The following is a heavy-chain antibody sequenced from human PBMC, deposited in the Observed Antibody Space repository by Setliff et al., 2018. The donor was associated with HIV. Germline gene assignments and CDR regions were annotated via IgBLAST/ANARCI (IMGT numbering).Heavy chain of an antibody. CDR2: FDPEDGET. Sequence: GASVKVSCKISGYTLTELSIHWVRQAPGKGLEWMANFDPEDGETFYAQKFQGRLTITIDTSASTAYMELSSLRSEDTAVYYCAREHDSLTGYSFDFWGQGTLVTVSS. CDR3: AREHDSLTGYSFDF. CDR1: GYTLTELS. J-gene: IGHJ4*02. V-gene: IGHV1-24*01. D-gene: IGHD3-9*01.